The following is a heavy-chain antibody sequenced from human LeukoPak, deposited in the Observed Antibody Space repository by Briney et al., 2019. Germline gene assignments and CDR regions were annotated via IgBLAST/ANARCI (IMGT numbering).Heavy chain of an antibody. CDR2: INPNSGGT. CDR1: GYTFISYY. CDR3: ARDRRVVAVAGTYYYYMDV. D-gene: IGHD6-19*01. V-gene: IGHV1-2*02. J-gene: IGHJ6*03. Sequence: ASVKVSCKASGYTFISYYIHWVRQAPGQGLEWMGWINPNSGGTNYAQKFQGGVTMTRDTSISTAYMELSRLGSDDTAVYYCARDRRVVAVAGTYYYYMDVWGKGTTVTVSS.